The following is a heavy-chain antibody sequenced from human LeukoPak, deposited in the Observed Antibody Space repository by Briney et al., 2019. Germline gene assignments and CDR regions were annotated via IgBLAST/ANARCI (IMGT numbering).Heavy chain of an antibody. CDR2: IYYSGST. D-gene: IGHD3-9*01. Sequence: PSETLSLTCTVSGGSISSGDYYWSWIRQPPGKGLEWIGYIYYSGSTYYNPSLKSRVTISVDTSKNQFSLKLSSVTAADRAVYYRGRGENYDILTGYLFDYWGQGTLVTVSS. CDR1: GGSISSGDYY. J-gene: IGHJ4*02. CDR3: GRGENYDILTGYLFDY. V-gene: IGHV4-30-4*01.